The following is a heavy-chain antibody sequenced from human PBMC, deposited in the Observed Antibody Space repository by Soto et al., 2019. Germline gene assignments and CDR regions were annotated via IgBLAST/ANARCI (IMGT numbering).Heavy chain of an antibody. CDR1: GGSISSYY. Sequence: SETLSLTCTVSGGSISSYYWSWIRQPPGKGLEWIGYIYYSGSTNYNPSLKSRVTISVDTSKNQFSLKLSSVTAADTAVYYCARSVAAAGVDYWGQGTLVTVSS. D-gene: IGHD6-19*01. CDR2: IYYSGST. J-gene: IGHJ4*02. CDR3: ARSVAAAGVDY. V-gene: IGHV4-59*01.